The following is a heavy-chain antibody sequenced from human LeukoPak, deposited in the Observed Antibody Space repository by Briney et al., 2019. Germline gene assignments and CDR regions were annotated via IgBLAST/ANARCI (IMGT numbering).Heavy chain of an antibody. CDR1: GFTFSSYG. CDR3: AKDLRYCSSTSCRFSGYFDY. D-gene: IGHD2-2*01. V-gene: IGHV3-30*02. J-gene: IGHJ4*02. CDR2: IRYDGSNK. Sequence: GGSLRLSCAASGFTFSSYGMHWVRQAPGKGLEWVAFIRYDGSNKYYADSVKGRFTIFRDNSKNTLYLQMNSLRAEDTAVYYCAKDLRYCSSTSCRFSGYFDYWGQGTLVTVSS.